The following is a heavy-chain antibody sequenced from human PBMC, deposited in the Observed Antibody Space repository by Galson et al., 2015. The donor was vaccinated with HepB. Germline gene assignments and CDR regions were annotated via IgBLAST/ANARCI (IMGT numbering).Heavy chain of an antibody. Sequence: SLSLTCAVSGGSISSGGYYWSWIRQPPGKGLEWIGYIYYSGSTYYNPSLKSRVTISVDTSKNQFSLKLSSVTAADTAVYYCASLYYYDTISWSPGAFDIWGQGTMVTVSS. CDR3: ASLYYYDTISWSPGAFDI. CDR1: GGSISSGGYY. D-gene: IGHD3-22*01. V-gene: IGHV4-30-4*01. J-gene: IGHJ3*02. CDR2: IYYSGST.